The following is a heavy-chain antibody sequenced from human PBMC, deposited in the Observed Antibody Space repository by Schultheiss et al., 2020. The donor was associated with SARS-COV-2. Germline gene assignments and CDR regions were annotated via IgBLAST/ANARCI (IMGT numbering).Heavy chain of an antibody. V-gene: IGHV3-23*01. CDR1: GFTVSSNY. CDR3: ARVRSRYWYFDL. J-gene: IGHJ2*01. Sequence: GGSLRLSCAASGFTVSSNYMSWVRQAPGKGLEWVSAISGSGGSTYYADSVKGRFTISRDNSKNTLYLQMNSLRAEDTAVYCCARVRSRYWYFDLWGRGTLVTVSS. CDR2: ISGSGGST. D-gene: IGHD3-9*01.